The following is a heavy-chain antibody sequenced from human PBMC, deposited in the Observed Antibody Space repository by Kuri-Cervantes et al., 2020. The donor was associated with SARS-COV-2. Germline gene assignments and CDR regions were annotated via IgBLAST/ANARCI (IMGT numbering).Heavy chain of an antibody. V-gene: IGHV4-61*01. D-gene: IGHD3-10*01. CDR1: GYSISSGYK. Sequence: SETLSLTCVVSGYSISSGYKWGWIRQPPGKGLEWIGYIYYSGSTNYNPSLKSRVTFSVDTAKNQLSLKLSSVTAADTAVYFCARAWGGYYFYGMDVWGQGTTVTVSS. CDR3: ARAWGGYYFYGMDV. J-gene: IGHJ6*02. CDR2: IYYSGST.